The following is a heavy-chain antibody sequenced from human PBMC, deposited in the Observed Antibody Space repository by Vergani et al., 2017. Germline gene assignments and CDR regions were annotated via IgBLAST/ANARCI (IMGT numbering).Heavy chain of an antibody. Sequence: QVQLQQWGAGLLKPSETLSLTCAVYGGSFSGYYWSWIRQPPGXGLEWIGEINHSGSTNYNPSLKSRVTISVDTSKNQFSLKLSSVTAADTAVYYCARVGLARYYDFWSAHYGYYFDYWGQGTLVTVSS. CDR3: ARVGLARYYDFWSAHYGYYFDY. D-gene: IGHD3-3*01. J-gene: IGHJ4*02. V-gene: IGHV4-34*01. CDR2: INHSGST. CDR1: GGSFSGYY.